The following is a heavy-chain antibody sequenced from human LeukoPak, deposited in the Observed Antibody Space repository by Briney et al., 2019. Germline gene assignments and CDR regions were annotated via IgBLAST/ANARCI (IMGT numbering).Heavy chain of an antibody. Sequence: GASVKVSCKASGGTFSSYAISWVRQAPGQGLEWMGGTIPIFGTANYAQKFQGRVTITADESTSTAYMELSSLRSEDTAVYYCARLTGYYTQGYFDYWGQGTLVTVSS. D-gene: IGHD3-9*01. V-gene: IGHV1-69*13. J-gene: IGHJ4*02. CDR3: ARLTGYYTQGYFDY. CDR2: TIPIFGTA. CDR1: GGTFSSYA.